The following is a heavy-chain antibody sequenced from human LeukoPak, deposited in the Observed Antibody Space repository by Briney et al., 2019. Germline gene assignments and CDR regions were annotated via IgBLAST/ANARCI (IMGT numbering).Heavy chain of an antibody. J-gene: IGHJ4*02. D-gene: IGHD3-3*01. V-gene: IGHV3-43*02. Sequence: GGSLRLSCAASGFTFGDYTMHWFRQPPGRGLQWVSLITGEGGTTSYAGSVKGRFTISRDNSKNSLYLHMNSLRNEDTALYYCAKGHFGAGHYWGQGTLVTVSS. CDR1: GFTFGDYT. CDR3: AKGHFGAGHY. CDR2: ITGEGGTT.